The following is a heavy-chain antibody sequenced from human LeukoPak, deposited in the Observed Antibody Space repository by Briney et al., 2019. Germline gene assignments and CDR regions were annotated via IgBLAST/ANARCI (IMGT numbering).Heavy chain of an antibody. CDR2: FDPEDGET. CDR3: ATGVLLWFGGTSGNDY. D-gene: IGHD3-10*01. Sequence: GASVKVSCKVSGYTLTELSMHWVRQAPGKGLEWMGGFDPEDGETIYAQKFQGRVTMTEDTSTDTAYMELSSLRSEDTAAYYCATGVLLWFGGTSGNDYWGQGTLVTVSS. CDR1: GYTLTELS. J-gene: IGHJ4*02. V-gene: IGHV1-24*01.